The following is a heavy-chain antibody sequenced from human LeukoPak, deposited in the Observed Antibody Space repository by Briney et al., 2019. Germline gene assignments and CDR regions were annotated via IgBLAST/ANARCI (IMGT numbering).Heavy chain of an antibody. CDR3: ARGRGVVRGVIKFPYYYGMDV. D-gene: IGHD3-10*01. J-gene: IGHJ6*02. V-gene: IGHV1-46*01. CDR1: GYTFTSYY. Sequence: ASVKVSFKASGYTFTSYYMHWVRQAPGQGLEWMGIINPSGGSTSYAQKFQGRVTMTRDTSTSTVYMELSSLRSEDTAVYYCARGRGVVRGVIKFPYYYGMDVWGQGTTVTVSS. CDR2: INPSGGST.